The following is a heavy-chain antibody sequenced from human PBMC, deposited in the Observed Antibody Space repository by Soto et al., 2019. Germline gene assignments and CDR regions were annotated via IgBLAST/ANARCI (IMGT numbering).Heavy chain of an antibody. CDR2: IFYSGST. D-gene: IGHD5-18*01. Sequence: SETLSLTCTVSGGTLSSGPYYWTWIRQHPGKGLEWIGYIFYSGSTYYNPSLKARLTISVDTSANQFSLSLSSVTAADTAVYYCARGRGYRYGDRELFFDYWGQGALVTVSS. CDR3: ARGRGYRYGDRELFFDY. CDR1: GGTLSSGPYY. J-gene: IGHJ4*02. V-gene: IGHV4-31*03.